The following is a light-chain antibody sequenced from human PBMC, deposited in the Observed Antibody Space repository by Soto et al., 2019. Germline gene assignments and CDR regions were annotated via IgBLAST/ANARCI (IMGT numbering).Light chain of an antibody. CDR2: DVS. J-gene: IGKJ1*01. CDR1: QSVSSY. CDR3: LQYSSSVCT. V-gene: IGKV3-11*01. Sequence: EIVLTQSPATLSLSPWERATLSCGASQSVSSYLAWYQQKPGQAPRLLIYDVSNRATGIPARFSGSGSGTDFTLTIPRLEPEDFAVYYCLQYSSSVCTFGHGTKVDIK.